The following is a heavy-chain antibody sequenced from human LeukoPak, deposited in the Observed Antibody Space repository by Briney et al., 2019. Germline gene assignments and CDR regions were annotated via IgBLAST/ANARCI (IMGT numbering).Heavy chain of an antibody. D-gene: IGHD1-26*01. CDR3: ALYSGSYDSETFDY. CDR2: MNPNSGNT. Sequence: ASVKVSCKASGYSFINYDINWVRQATGQGLEWMGWMNPNSGNTGYAQKFQGRVTMTRNTSISTAYMELSSLRSEDTAVYYCALYSGSYDSETFDYWGQGTLVTVSS. J-gene: IGHJ4*02. CDR1: GYSFINYD. V-gene: IGHV1-8*01.